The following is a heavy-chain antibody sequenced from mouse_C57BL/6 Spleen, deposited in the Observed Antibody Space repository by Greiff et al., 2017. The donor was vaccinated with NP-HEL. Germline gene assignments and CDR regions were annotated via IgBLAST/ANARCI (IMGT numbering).Heavy chain of an antibody. CDR2: INYDGSST. V-gene: IGHV5-16*01. CDR1: GFTFSDYY. J-gene: IGHJ4*01. CDR3: AREWDYAMDY. Sequence: VKLVESEGGLVQPGSSMKLSCTASGFTFSDYYMAWVRQVPEKGLEWVANINYDGSSTYYLDSLKSRFIISRDNAKNILYLQMSSLKSEDTATYYCAREWDYAMDYWGQGTSVTVSS.